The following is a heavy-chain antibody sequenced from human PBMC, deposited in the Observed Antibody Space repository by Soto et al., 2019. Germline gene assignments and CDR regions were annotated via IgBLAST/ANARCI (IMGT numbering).Heavy chain of an antibody. CDR3: ARESEDLTSNFDY. CDR1: GFTFTRYS. V-gene: IGHV3-21*06. CDR2: ISSTTNYI. J-gene: IGHJ4*02. Sequence: PGGSLRLSCAASGFTFTRYSMNWVRQAPGRGLEWVSSISSTTNYIYYGDSMKGRFTISRDNAKNSLYLEMNSLRAEDTAVYYCARESEDLTSNFDYWGQGTLVTVSS.